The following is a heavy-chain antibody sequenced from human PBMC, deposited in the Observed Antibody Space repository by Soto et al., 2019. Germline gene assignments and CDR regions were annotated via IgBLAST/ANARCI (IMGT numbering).Heavy chain of an antibody. D-gene: IGHD3-10*01. CDR1: GGSISSGGYY. CDR3: ARAYGSGYMDV. CDR2: IYYSGST. V-gene: IGHV4-31*03. Sequence: QVQLQESGPGLVKPSQTLSLTCTVSGGSISSGGYYWSWIRQHPGKGLEWIGYIYYSGSTYYNPSRKXRLTLSXXTSKNQLSLKLSSVTAADTAVYYCARAYGSGYMDVWGQGTTVTVSS. J-gene: IGHJ6*02.